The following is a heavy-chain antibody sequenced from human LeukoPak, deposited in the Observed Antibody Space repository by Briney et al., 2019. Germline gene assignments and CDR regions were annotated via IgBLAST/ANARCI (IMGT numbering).Heavy chain of an antibody. CDR1: GGSNRGFL. V-gene: IGHV4-59*01. J-gene: IGHJ5*02. Sequence: PSETLSLSCTVSGGSNRGFLWTWLRPTPGKGLEYIGYIYYSGTTDYNPTLKRRDSISVDTSKNQFFLNLTSVTAADTAIYYCARVGYGSGSWGWFDLWGQGTLVTVSS. D-gene: IGHD3-10*01. CDR2: IYYSGTT. CDR3: ARVGYGSGSWGWFDL.